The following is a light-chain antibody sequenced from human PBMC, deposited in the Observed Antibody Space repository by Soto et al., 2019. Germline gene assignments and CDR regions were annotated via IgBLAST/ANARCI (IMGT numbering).Light chain of an antibody. CDR1: SSDVGGYTY. CDR3: SSYAGSNNYV. V-gene: IGLV2-8*01. CDR2: EVS. Sequence: QSALTQPPSASGSPGQSVTISCTGTSSDVGGYTYVSWYQQHPGKAPKLMIYEVSKRPSGVPDRFSGSKSGNTASLTVSGPQAADEADYYCSSYAGSNNYVFGIGTKVTVL. J-gene: IGLJ1*01.